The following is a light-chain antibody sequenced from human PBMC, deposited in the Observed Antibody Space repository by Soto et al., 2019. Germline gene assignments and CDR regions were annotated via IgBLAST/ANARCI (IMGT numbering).Light chain of an antibody. CDR3: SSYTSSSTLV. CDR1: FNDVGGYNY. V-gene: IGLV2-14*01. J-gene: IGLJ2*01. Sequence: QSALTQPPSASGSPGQSVTISCTGTFNDVGGYNYVSWYQQHPGKAPKVIIYEVSNRPSGISNRFSGSKSGNTASLTLSGLQAEDEADYYCSSYTSSSTLVFGGGTKLTVL. CDR2: EVS.